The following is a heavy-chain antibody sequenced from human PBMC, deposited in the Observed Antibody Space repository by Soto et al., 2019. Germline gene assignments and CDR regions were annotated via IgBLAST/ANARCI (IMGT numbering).Heavy chain of an antibody. CDR3: ARELDDYGGYVFGNGMDV. Sequence: VQLVESGGGVVQPGRSLRLSCAASGLTFSSYGMHWVRQAPGKGLEWVAVIWYDGSNKYYADSVKGRFTISRDNSKNTLYLQMNSLRAEDTAVYYCARELDDYGGYVFGNGMDVWGQGTTVTVSS. D-gene: IGHD4-17*01. V-gene: IGHV3-33*01. J-gene: IGHJ6*02. CDR2: IWYDGSNK. CDR1: GLTFSSYG.